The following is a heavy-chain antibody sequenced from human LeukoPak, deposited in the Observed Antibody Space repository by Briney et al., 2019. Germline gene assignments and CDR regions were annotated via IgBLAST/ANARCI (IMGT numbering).Heavy chain of an antibody. Sequence: TGGSLRLSCAASGFTFSSYLTHWVRQAPGKGLVGVSRINSDGSSTIYADSVKGRFTISRDNAKNTMYLTMNNLSAEDTAVYYRAKDRSWGVEVTTNPQFDSWGQGTLVTVSS. D-gene: IGHD2-21*02. CDR3: AKDRSWGVEVTTNPQFDS. CDR2: INSDGSST. J-gene: IGHJ4*02. CDR1: GFTFSSYL. V-gene: IGHV3-74*01.